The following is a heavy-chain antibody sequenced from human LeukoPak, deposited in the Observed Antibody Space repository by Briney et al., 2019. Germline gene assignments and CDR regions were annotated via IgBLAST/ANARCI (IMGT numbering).Heavy chain of an antibody. CDR2: IYYSGST. D-gene: IGHD3-10*01. CDR3: ARDDGSGSYKFDP. Sequence: WVGQPPGKGLEWIGSIYYSGSTYYNPSLKSRITIFVDTSKNQFSLKLSSVTAADTAVYYCARDDGSGSYKFDPWGQGTLVTVSS. V-gene: IGHV4-39*01. J-gene: IGHJ5*02.